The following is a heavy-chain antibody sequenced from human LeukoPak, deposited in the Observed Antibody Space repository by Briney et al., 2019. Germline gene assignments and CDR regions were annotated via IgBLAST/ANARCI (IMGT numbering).Heavy chain of an antibody. J-gene: IGHJ6*03. Sequence: ASVRVSCKASGYTFTSYGISWVRQAPGQGLEWMGWISAYNGNTNYAQKLQGRVTMTTDTSTSTAYMELRSLRSDDTAVYYCARNYLYCSSTSCYTGINYYYYYMDVWGKGTTVTVSS. V-gene: IGHV1-18*01. CDR2: ISAYNGNT. CDR1: GYTFTSYG. CDR3: ARNYLYCSSTSCYTGINYYYYYMDV. D-gene: IGHD2-2*02.